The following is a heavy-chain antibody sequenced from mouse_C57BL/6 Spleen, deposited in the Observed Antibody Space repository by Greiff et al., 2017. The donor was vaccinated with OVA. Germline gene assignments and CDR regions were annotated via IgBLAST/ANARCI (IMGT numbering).Heavy chain of an antibody. J-gene: IGHJ2*01. Sequence: QVQLQQSGAELARPGASVKMSCKASGYTFTSYTMHWVKQRPGQGLEWIGYINPSSGYTKYNQKFKDKATLTADKSSSTAYMQLSSLTSEDSAVYYCVPYGNSYYFDYWGQGTTLTVSS. D-gene: IGHD2-1*01. CDR1: GYTFTSYT. CDR2: INPSSGYT. V-gene: IGHV1-4*01. CDR3: VPYGNSYYFDY.